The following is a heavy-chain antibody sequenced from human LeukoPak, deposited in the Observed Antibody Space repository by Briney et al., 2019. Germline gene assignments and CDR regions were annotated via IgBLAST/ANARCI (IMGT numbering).Heavy chain of an antibody. V-gene: IGHV4-4*09. CDR3: ARHSSYYDFWSGYYTYYYYMDV. CDR1: GGSISSYY. J-gene: IGHJ6*03. D-gene: IGHD3-3*01. CDR2: IYTSGNT. Sequence: SETLSLTCTVSGGSISSYYRSWIRQPPGKGLEWIGYIYTSGNTNYNPSLKSRVTISVDTSKNQFSLKLSSVTAADTAVYYCARHSSYYDFWSGYYTYYYYMDVWGKGTTVTVSS.